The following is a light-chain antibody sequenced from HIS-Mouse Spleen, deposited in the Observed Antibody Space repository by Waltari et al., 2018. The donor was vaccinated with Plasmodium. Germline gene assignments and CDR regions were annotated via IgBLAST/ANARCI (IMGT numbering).Light chain of an antibody. J-gene: IGKJ3*01. CDR2: GAS. Sequence: EIVMTQSPATLSVSPGERATLSCRASQRVSSNLAWYQQKPGQAPWLLIYGASTRAPGIPARFSGSGSGTEFTLTISSLQSEDFAVYYCQQYNNWSFTFGPGTKVDIK. CDR3: QQYNNWSFT. CDR1: QRVSSN. V-gene: IGKV3-15*01.